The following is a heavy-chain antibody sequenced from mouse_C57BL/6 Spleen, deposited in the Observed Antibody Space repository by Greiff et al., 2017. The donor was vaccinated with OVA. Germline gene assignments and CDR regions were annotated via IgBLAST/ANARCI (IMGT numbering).Heavy chain of an antibody. CDR1: GYTFTSYG. CDR2: IYPRSGNT. D-gene: IGHD1-1*01. Sequence: QVQLKQSGAELARPGASVKLSCKASGYTFTSYGISWVKQRTGQGLEWIGEIYPRSGNTYYNEKFKGKATLTADKSSSTAYMELRSLTSEDSAVYFCARAKGIDYGSSSDYWGQGTTLTVSS. CDR3: ARAKGIDYGSSSDY. V-gene: IGHV1-81*01. J-gene: IGHJ2*01.